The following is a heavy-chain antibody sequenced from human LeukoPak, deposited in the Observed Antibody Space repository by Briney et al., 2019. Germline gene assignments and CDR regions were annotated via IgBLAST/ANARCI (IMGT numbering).Heavy chain of an antibody. CDR2: ISSSGSTI. CDR1: GFTFSSYE. J-gene: IGHJ4*02. CDR3: ASAVGASFDY. V-gene: IGHV3-48*03. D-gene: IGHD1-26*01. Sequence: GGSLRLSCAASGFTFSSYEMNWVRQAPGKGLEWVSYISSSGSTIYYADSVKGRFTISRDNAKNSLYLRMNSLRAEGTAVYYCASAVGASFDYWGQGTLVTVSS.